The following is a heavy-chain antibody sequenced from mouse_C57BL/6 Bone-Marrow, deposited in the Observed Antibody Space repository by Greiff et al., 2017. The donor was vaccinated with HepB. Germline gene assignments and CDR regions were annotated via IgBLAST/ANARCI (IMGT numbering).Heavy chain of an antibody. V-gene: IGHV1-61*01. J-gene: IGHJ4*01. CDR2: IYPSDSET. Sequence: VQLQQPGAELVRPGSSVKLSCKASGYTFTSYWMDWVKQRPGQGLEWIGNIYPSDSETHYNQKFKDKATLTVDKSSSTAYMQRSSLTSEDSAVYYCARAYSNYSYYYAMDYWGQGTSVTVSS. CDR1: GYTFTSYW. CDR3: ARAYSNYSYYYAMDY. D-gene: IGHD2-5*01.